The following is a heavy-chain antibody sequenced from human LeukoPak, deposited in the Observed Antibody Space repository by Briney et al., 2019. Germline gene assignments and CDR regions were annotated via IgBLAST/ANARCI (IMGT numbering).Heavy chain of an antibody. CDR1: GGSLSGYY. D-gene: IGHD3-10*01. CDR2: INHSGST. CDR3: ARDYYYGSGTEYYYYGMDV. J-gene: IGHJ6*04. Sequence: SETLSLTCAVYGGSLSGYYWSWIRQPPGKGLEWIGEINHSGSTNYNPSLKSRVTISVDTSKNQFSLKLSSVTAADTAVYYCARDYYYGSGTEYYYYGMDVWGKGTTVTVSS. V-gene: IGHV4-34*01.